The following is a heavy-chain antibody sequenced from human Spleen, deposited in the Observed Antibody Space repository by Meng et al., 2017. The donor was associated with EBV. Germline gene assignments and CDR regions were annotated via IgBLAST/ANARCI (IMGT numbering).Heavy chain of an antibody. D-gene: IGHD1-26*01. CDR3: ARRRLGPTSYWYFDL. V-gene: IGHV4-39*02. J-gene: IGHJ2*01. CDR1: AGSITSGTYY. Sequence: QLQLQESGPGLVKPSETLSLTCTVSAGSITSGTYYWGWIRQPPGKGLEWIGSLYDSDRTYYNPSLKSRVTISIDTSNNHFSLKVNSITAADAAVYYCARRRLGPTSYWYFDLWGRGTLVTVSS. CDR2: LYDSDRT.